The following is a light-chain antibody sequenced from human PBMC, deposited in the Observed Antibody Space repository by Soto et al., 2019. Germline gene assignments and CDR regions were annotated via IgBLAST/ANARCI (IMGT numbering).Light chain of an antibody. CDR1: QSVSSD. CDR3: QQRSNWPYT. Sequence: EIVLTQSPATLSLSPGERATLSCRASQSVSSDLAWYQQKPGQAPRLLIYDASSRATGIPARFSGSGSGTDFTLTISSLEPEDFAVYYCQQRSNWPYTFGQGTKLEIK. V-gene: IGKV3-11*01. J-gene: IGKJ2*01. CDR2: DAS.